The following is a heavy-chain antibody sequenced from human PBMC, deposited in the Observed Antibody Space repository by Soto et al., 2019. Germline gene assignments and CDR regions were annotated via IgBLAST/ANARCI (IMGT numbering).Heavy chain of an antibody. CDR3: ARDLDFWSGSFDY. Sequence: ASVKVSCKDSGYMFTSYEISCLVQAPLHGLEWMGWINCYNGNKNYAQKFKGRVTMTTDTSTSTAYMELRSLRSDDTAVYYCARDLDFWSGSFDYWGLGTLVTVSS. J-gene: IGHJ4*02. CDR1: GYMFTSYE. CDR2: INCYNGNK. V-gene: IGHV1-18*01. D-gene: IGHD3-3*01.